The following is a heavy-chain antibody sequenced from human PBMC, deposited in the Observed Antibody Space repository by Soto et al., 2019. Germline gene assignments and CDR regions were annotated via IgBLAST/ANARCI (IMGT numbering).Heavy chain of an antibody. CDR1: GGTFSSYA. Sequence: GASVKVSCKASGGTFSSYAISWVRQAPGQGLEWMGGIIPIFGTANYAQKFQGRVTITADESTSTAYMELSSLRSEDTAVYYCAREPNESFYFDYWGQGTQVTVSS. V-gene: IGHV1-69*13. CDR2: IIPIFGTA. J-gene: IGHJ4*02. CDR3: AREPNESFYFDY.